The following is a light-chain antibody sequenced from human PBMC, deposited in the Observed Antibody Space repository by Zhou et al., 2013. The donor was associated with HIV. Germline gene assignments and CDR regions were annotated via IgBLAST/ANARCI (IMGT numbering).Light chain of an antibody. CDR3: HQYYSHLRT. V-gene: IGKV1-8*01. CDR2: ATS. J-gene: IGKJ1*01. CDR1: ESISSS. Sequence: AIRLTQSPSSLSASTGDRVTITCRANESISSSLAWYQQKPSEAPKLLIYATSTLQSGVPSRFRGSGSGTDFILTITCLQSGEXFASYYCHQYYSHLRTFGQGTKV.